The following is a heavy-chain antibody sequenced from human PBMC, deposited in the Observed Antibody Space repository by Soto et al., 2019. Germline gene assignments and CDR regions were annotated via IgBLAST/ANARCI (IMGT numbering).Heavy chain of an antibody. Sequence: PGGSLRLSCAASGFTFSSYSMNWVRQAPGKGLEWVSSISSSSSYIYYADSVKGRFTISRDNAKNSLYLQMNSLRAEDTAVYYCARVRDVVVVAATGFDYWGQGTLVTVSS. V-gene: IGHV3-21*01. J-gene: IGHJ4*02. CDR2: ISSSSSYI. CDR3: ARVRDVVVVAATGFDY. CDR1: GFTFSSYS. D-gene: IGHD2-15*01.